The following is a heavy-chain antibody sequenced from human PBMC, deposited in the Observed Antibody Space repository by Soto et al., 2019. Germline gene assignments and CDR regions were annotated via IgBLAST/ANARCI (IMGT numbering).Heavy chain of an antibody. J-gene: IGHJ6*02. V-gene: IGHV1-2*04. CDR2: INPNSGGT. Sequence: GASVKVSCTASGYTFTGYYMHWVRQAPGQGLEWMGWINPNSGGTNYAQKFQGWVTMTRDTSISTAYMELSRLRSDDTAVYYCARDPSSSWTSQDPNYGMDVWGQGTTVTVSS. CDR3: ARDPSSSWTSQDPNYGMDV. CDR1: GYTFTGYY. D-gene: IGHD6-13*01.